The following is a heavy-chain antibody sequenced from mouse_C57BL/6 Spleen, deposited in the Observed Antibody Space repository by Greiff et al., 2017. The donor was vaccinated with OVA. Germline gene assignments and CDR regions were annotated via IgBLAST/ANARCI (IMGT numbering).Heavy chain of an antibody. CDR1: GYTFTSYW. Sequence: VQLQQPGAELVKPGASVKMSCKASGYTFTSYWITWVKQRPGQGLAWIGDIYPGSGSTNYNEKFKSKATLTVDTSSSTAYMQLSSLTSEDSAVYYCARCGDYVAMDDWGQGTSVTVSS. J-gene: IGHJ4*01. CDR2: IYPGSGST. CDR3: ARCGDYVAMDD. V-gene: IGHV1-55*01.